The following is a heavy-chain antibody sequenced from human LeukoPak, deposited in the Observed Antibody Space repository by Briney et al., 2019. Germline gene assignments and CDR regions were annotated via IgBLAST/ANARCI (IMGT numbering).Heavy chain of an antibody. CDR1: GGSISSGGYS. D-gene: IGHD6-13*01. J-gene: IGHJ5*02. Sequence: LQTLSLTCAVSGGSISSGGYSWSWIRQPPGKGLEWIGYIYHSGSTYYNPSLKSRVTISVDRSKNQFSLKLSSVTAADTAVYYCARIRTVHSSSRYGSWFDPWGQGTLVTASS. V-gene: IGHV4-30-2*01. CDR2: IYHSGST. CDR3: ARIRTVHSSSRYGSWFDP.